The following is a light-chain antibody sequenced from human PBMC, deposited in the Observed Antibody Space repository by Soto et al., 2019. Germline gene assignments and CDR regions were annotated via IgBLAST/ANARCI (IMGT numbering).Light chain of an antibody. Sequence: DIQRTQAPSTLSASVGDKVTITCRASESIDSWLAWHQQKPGRAPKLLISKASSLESGVPARFSGSGSGTEITLTISSLQPDDFATYSCQQYNSYRAFGQGTKVDI. CDR2: KAS. J-gene: IGKJ1*01. CDR1: ESIDSW. CDR3: QQYNSYRA. V-gene: IGKV1-5*03.